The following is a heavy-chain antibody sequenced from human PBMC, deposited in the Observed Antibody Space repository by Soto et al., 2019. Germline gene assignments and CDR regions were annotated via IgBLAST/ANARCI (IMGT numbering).Heavy chain of an antibody. CDR2: ISTYNGDT. V-gene: IGHV1-18*01. CDR1: GYTFSTSG. J-gene: IGHJ6*02. CDR3: ARAGAAPYYYYGMDV. D-gene: IGHD2-15*01. Sequence: QVQLVQSGAEVRKPGASVKVSCKASGYTFSTSGMSWLRQAPGQGLEWMGWISTYNGDTNDAPKFQDRVPRTSDTSTSTVYMELRSLRSDDTAVYYCARAGAAPYYYYGMDVWGQGTRVTVSS.